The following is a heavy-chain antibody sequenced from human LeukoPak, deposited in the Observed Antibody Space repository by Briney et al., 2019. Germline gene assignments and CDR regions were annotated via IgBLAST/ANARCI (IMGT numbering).Heavy chain of an antibody. J-gene: IGHJ4*02. CDR1: GGSPSSSTYY. V-gene: IGHV4-39*01. Sequence: SETLSLTCTVSGGSPSSSTYYWGWIRQPPGKGLEWIGSIYYSGTTYYNPSLKSRVTISVDTPKNQFSLKLSSVTAADTAIYYCASSLRSDDYWGQGTLVTVSS. CDR3: ASSLRSDDY. D-gene: IGHD4-17*01. CDR2: IYYSGTT.